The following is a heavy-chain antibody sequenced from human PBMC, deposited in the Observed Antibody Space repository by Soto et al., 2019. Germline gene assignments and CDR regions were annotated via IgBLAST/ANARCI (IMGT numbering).Heavy chain of an antibody. CDR2: IVVGSGNT. Sequence: SVKVSCEASGFTFTSSAMQWVRQARGQRLEWIGWIVVGSGNTNYAQKFQERVTITRDMSTSTAYMELSSLRSEDTAVYYCAADDYIWGSYRTSWGQGTLVTVSS. J-gene: IGHJ4*02. D-gene: IGHD3-16*02. CDR1: GFTFTSSA. V-gene: IGHV1-58*02. CDR3: AADDYIWGSYRTS.